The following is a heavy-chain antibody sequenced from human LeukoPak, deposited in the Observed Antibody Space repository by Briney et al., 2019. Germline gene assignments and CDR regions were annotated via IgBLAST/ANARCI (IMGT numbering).Heavy chain of an antibody. Sequence: GRSLRLSCAASGSTFSRYAMHWVRQAPGKGLEWVAVISYDGSNKYYADSVRGRFTISRDNSKNTLYLQMNSLRAEDTAVYYCARVSSRRWLQSQHLDYWGQGTLVTVSS. CDR1: GSTFSRYA. D-gene: IGHD5-24*01. CDR3: ARVSSRRWLQSQHLDY. V-gene: IGHV3-30*01. J-gene: IGHJ4*02. CDR2: ISYDGSNK.